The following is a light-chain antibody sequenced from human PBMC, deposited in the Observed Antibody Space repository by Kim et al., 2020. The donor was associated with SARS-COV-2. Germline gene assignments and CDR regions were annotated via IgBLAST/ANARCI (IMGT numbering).Light chain of an antibody. J-gene: IGKJ4*01. CDR2: KAS. CDR3: QQTNSYSLT. CDR1: QSSSSW. V-gene: IGKV1-5*03. Sequence: AVGGDSVTISCGAQQSSSSWLAWYQQKPGEAPKLLIDKASRLGGGVPSRFSGSGSGKEFTLTISSLQADDFATYYCQQTNSYSLTFGGGTKVDIK.